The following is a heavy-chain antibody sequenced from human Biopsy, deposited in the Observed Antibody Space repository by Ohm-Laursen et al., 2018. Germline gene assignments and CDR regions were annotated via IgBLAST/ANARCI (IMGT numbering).Heavy chain of an antibody. CDR1: GGTFINYA. CDR2: IIPMFGTA. D-gene: IGHD1-26*01. CDR3: ARGPHSGSHSCFDY. J-gene: IGHJ4*02. V-gene: IGHV1-69*13. Sequence: GASVKVSCKASGGTFINYAISWVRQAPGQGLEWMGGIIPMFGTANYAQMFRGRVTISADESTSTSYMELSGLTTEDTAIYYCARGPHSGSHSCFDYWGRGTLVTVSS.